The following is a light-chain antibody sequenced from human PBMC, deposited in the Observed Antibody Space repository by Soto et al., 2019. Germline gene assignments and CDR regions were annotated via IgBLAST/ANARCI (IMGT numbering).Light chain of an antibody. V-gene: IGKV3-20*01. CDR1: QSLTSSY. CDR2: GAY. Sequence: DIVLTQSPGTLSLSPGERATLSCRASQSLTSSYLAWYQQKPGQAPRLLIYGAYRRATGIPDRFSGSGSGTDLTITISRLEPEDFAVYYCKQYDRSPPSYTFGQGTKLETK. J-gene: IGKJ2*01. CDR3: KQYDRSPPSYT.